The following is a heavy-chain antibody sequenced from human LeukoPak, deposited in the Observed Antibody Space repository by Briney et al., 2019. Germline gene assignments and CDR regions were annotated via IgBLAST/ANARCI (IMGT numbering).Heavy chain of an antibody. Sequence: GGSLRLSCVASGFTFTTYAMFWVRQAPGKGLEYVSCISGNGRNTYYGNSVQGRFTISRDNSKNTLYLQMGSLRAEDMAIYYCARVSSSGWYAFDFWGQGTMVTVSS. V-gene: IGHV3-64*01. J-gene: IGHJ3*01. CDR3: ARVSSSGWYAFDF. D-gene: IGHD6-19*01. CDR2: ISGNGRNT. CDR1: GFTFTTYA.